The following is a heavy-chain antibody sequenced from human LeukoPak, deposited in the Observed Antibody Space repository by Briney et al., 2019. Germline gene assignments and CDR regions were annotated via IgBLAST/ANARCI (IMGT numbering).Heavy chain of an antibody. CDR2: IIPIFGTA. Sequence: SVKVSCKASGGTFSSYAISWVRQAPGQGREWMGGIIPIFGTANYAQKFQGRVTITTDESTSTAYMELSSLRSEDTAVYYCARTTGIAAAGTEDWFDPWGQGTLVTVSS. D-gene: IGHD6-13*01. CDR1: GGTFSSYA. J-gene: IGHJ5*02. V-gene: IGHV1-69*05. CDR3: ARTTGIAAAGTEDWFDP.